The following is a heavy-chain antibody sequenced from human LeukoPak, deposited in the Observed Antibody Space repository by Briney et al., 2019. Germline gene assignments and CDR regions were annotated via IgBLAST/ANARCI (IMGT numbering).Heavy chain of an antibody. CDR1: GYIFTKYA. CDR3: ARDYVRRNRFTAMVPAGY. CDR2: INTNTGNP. V-gene: IGHV7-4-1*02. Sequence: ASVKVSCKASGYIFTKYAMHWVRQAPGQGLEWMGWINTNTGNPTYAQGFTGRFVFSLDTSVSTAYLQISSLKAEDTAVYYCARDYVRRNRFTAMVPAGYWGQGTLVTVSS. D-gene: IGHD5-18*01. J-gene: IGHJ4*02.